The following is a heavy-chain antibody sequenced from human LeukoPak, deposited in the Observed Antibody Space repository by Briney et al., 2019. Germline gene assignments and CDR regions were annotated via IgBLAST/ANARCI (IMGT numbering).Heavy chain of an antibody. CDR3: AREMLIAAAGTRYFQH. CDR1: GYTFTGYY. Sequence: GASVKVSCKASGYTFTGYYMHWVRQAPGQGLEWMGWINPNSGGTNYAQKFQGRVTMTRDTSISTAYMGLSRLRSDDTAVYYCAREMLIAAAGTRYFQHWGQGTLVTVSS. J-gene: IGHJ1*01. CDR2: INPNSGGT. D-gene: IGHD6-13*01. V-gene: IGHV1-2*02.